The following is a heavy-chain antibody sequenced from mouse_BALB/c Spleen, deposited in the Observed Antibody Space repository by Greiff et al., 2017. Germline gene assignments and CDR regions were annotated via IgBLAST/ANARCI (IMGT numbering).Heavy chain of an antibody. CDR2: ISSGSSTI. CDR1: GFTFSSFG. Sequence: DVMLVESGGGLVQPGGSRKLSCAASGFTFSSFGMHWVRQAPEKGLEWVAYISSGSSTIYYADTVKGRFTISRDNPKNTLFLQMTSLRSEDTAMYYCARGDYYGSSGADWGEGTLVTVAA. D-gene: IGHD1-1*01. CDR3: ARGDYYGSSGAD. J-gene: IGHJ3*01. V-gene: IGHV5-17*02.